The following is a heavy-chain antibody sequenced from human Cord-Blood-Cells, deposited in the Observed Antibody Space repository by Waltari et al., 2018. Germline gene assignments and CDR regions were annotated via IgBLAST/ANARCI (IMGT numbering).Heavy chain of an antibody. V-gene: IGHV1-24*01. D-gene: IGHD6-13*01. CDR3: ATVLTGMRWYFAFDI. CDR2: FDPEECKT. CDR1: GYTLTELS. Sequence: QVQLVQSGAEVKKPGASVKVSCKVSGYTLTELSMHWVRQAPGKVLEWMGGFDPEECKTIDAQKVQGRGTINEDTSTDTSYMELSSMRSEDTAVYYCATVLTGMRWYFAFDILGQGTMVTVAS. J-gene: IGHJ3*02.